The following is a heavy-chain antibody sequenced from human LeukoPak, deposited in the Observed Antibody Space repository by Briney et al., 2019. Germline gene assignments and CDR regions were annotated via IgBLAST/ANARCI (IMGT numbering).Heavy chain of an antibody. V-gene: IGHV3-30*02. J-gene: IGHJ4*02. D-gene: IGHD3-3*01. CDR3: VTHTIFGVVIIPLFDY. Sequence: GGSLRLSCAASGFTFSSYGMHWVRQAPGKGLEWVAFIRYDGSNKYYADSVKGRFTISRDNSKNTLYLQMNSLRAEDTAVYYCVTHTIFGVVIIPLFDYWGQGTLVTVSS. CDR2: IRYDGSNK. CDR1: GFTFSSYG.